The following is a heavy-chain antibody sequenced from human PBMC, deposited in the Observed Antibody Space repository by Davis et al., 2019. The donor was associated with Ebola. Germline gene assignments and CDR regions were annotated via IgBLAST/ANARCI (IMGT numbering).Heavy chain of an antibody. Sequence: MPSETLSLTCTVSGGSISSYYWSWIRQPPGKGLEWIGEINHSGSTNYNPSLKSRVTISVDTSKNQFSLKLSSVTAADTAVYYCAREYGGNFDYWGQGTLVTVSS. CDR3: AREYGGNFDY. D-gene: IGHD4-23*01. J-gene: IGHJ4*02. CDR1: GGSISSYY. CDR2: INHSGST. V-gene: IGHV4-34*01.